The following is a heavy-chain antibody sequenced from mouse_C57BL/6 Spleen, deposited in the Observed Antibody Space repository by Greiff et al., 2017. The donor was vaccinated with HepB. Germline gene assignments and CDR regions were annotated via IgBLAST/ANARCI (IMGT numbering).Heavy chain of an antibody. V-gene: IGHV1-69*01. CDR1: GYTFTSYW. D-gene: IGHD1-1*01. J-gene: IGHJ2*01. Sequence: VQLQQPGAELVMPGASVKLSCKASGYTFTSYWMHWVKQRPGQGLEWIGEIDPSDSYTNYNQKFKGKSTLTVDKSSSTAYMQLSSLTSEDSAVYYCARGGDGSSLYYFDYWGQGTTLTVSS. CDR3: ARGGDGSSLYYFDY. CDR2: IDPSDSYT.